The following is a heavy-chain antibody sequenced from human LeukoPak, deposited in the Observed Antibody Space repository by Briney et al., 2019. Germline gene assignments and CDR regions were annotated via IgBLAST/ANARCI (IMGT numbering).Heavy chain of an antibody. Sequence: PAGRSLRLSCAASGFTLSSYAMHWVRQAPGKGLEWVAVISYDGSNKYYADSVKGRFTISRDNSKNTLSLQMNSLRAEDTAVYYCAIVSNSVDGGYWGQGTLVTVSS. CDR3: AIVSNSVDGGY. CDR1: GFTLSSYA. D-gene: IGHD5/OR15-5a*01. J-gene: IGHJ4*02. CDR2: ISYDGSNK. V-gene: IGHV3-30-3*01.